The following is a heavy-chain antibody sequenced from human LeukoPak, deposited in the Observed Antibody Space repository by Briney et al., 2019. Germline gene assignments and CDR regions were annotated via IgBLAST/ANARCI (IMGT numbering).Heavy chain of an antibody. V-gene: IGHV5-51*01. CDR3: ARLDYYDSDKDAFDI. Sequence: GESLKISCKGSGYSFTSYWIGWVRQMPGKGLEWMGIIYPGDSDTRYSPSFQGQVTISADKSISTAYLQWSSLKASDTATYYCARLDYYDSDKDAFDIWGQGTMVTVSS. J-gene: IGHJ3*02. CDR2: IYPGDSDT. CDR1: GYSFTSYW. D-gene: IGHD3-22*01.